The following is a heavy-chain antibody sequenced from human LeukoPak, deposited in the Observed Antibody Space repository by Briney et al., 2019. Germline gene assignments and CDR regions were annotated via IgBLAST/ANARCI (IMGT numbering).Heavy chain of an antibody. J-gene: IGHJ5*02. D-gene: IGHD3-10*01. CDR3: ARDHRNLLWFGELGYWFDP. CDR1: GGTFSSYA. CDR2: IIPIFGTA. V-gene: IGHV1-69*13. Sequence: ASVTVPCTASGGTFSSYAISWVRQAPGQGLEWMGGIIPIFGTANYAQKFQGRVTITADESTSTAYMELSSLRSEDTAVYYCARDHRNLLWFGELGYWFDPWGQGTLVTVSS.